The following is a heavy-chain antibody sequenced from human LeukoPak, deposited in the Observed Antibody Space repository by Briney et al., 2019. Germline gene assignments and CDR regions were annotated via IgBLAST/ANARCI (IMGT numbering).Heavy chain of an antibody. CDR1: GGSFSGYY. Sequence: SETLPLTCAVYGGSFSGYYWSWIRQPPGKGLEWIGEINHSGSTNYNPSLKSRVTISVDTSKNQFSLKLSSVTAADTAVYYCARVRGGWYVAWFDPWGQGTLVTVSS. J-gene: IGHJ5*02. CDR3: ARVRGGWYVAWFDP. CDR2: INHSGST. V-gene: IGHV4-34*01. D-gene: IGHD6-19*01.